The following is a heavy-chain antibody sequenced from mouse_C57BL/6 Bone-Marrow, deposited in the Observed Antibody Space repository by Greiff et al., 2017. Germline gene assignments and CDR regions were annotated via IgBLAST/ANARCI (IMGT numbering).Heavy chain of an antibody. CDR2: ILPGSGRT. J-gene: IGHJ3*01. Sequence: QVQLQQSGAELMKPGASVKLSCKATSYTFTGYWIEWVKQRPGHGLEWIGEILPGSGRTNYTEKFKGKATFTADTSSNTAYMQLSSLTTEDSAIYYCACYPRFAYWGQGTLVTVSA. CDR1: SYTFTGYW. V-gene: IGHV1-9*01. D-gene: IGHD2-12*01. CDR3: ACYPRFAY.